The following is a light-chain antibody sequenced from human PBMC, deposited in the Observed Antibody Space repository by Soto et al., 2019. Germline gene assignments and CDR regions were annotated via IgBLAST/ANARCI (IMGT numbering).Light chain of an antibody. V-gene: IGKV1-39*01. CDR2: DAS. J-gene: IGKJ3*01. CDR1: HSISTY. Sequence: DIQMTQSPSSLSASVGNRVTITCRASHSISTYLNWYQKKPGKAPNLLIYDASRLQSGVPSRFSGSGGGTDFTLSISSLQPEDVATYYCQKCKVAPFTFGPGTKVDIK. CDR3: QKCKVAPFT.